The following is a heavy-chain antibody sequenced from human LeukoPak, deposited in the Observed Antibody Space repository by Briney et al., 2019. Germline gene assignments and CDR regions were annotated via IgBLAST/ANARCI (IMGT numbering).Heavy chain of an antibody. V-gene: IGHV4-30-4*01. CDR3: ARFLGFGARGYHYYYYGMDV. J-gene: IGHJ6*02. CDR2: IYYSGST. Sequence: SETLSLTCTVSGGSISSGDYYWSWIRQPPGKGLEWIGYIYYSGSTYYNPSLKSQVTISVDTSKNQFSLKLSSVTAADTAVYYCARFLGFGARGYHYYYYGMDVWAKGPRSPS. D-gene: IGHD3-10*01. CDR1: GGSISSGDYY.